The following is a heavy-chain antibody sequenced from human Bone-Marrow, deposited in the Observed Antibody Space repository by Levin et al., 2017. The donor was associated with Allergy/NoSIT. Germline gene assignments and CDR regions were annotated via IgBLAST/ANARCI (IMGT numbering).Heavy chain of an antibody. V-gene: IGHV3-53*01. CDR1: EFTVSNNY. D-gene: IGHD6-13*01. J-gene: IGHJ4*02. Sequence: GGSLRLSCIVSEFTVSNNYMSWVRQAPGKGLEWVSTIYSSGVTNYADSVKGRFIISRDKSKNTLYLQMNRLRDEDTAVYYCSRKTDSSPQGDYWGQGTLVTVSS. CDR2: IYSSGVT. CDR3: SRKTDSSPQGDY.